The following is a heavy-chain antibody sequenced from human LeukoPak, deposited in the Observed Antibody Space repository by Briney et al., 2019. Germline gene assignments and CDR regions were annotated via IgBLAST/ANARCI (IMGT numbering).Heavy chain of an antibody. CDR3: VTRTD. Sequence: SETLSLTCAVYGGXFSGYYCSWIRQPPGKGLEWIGEINPAGGTNYNPSLKSRVTMSIDTSKNHFSLKLSSVTAADTAVYYCVTRTDWGQGTLVTVSS. J-gene: IGHJ4*02. CDR1: GGXFSGYY. V-gene: IGHV4-34*01. D-gene: IGHD1-14*01. CDR2: INPAGGT.